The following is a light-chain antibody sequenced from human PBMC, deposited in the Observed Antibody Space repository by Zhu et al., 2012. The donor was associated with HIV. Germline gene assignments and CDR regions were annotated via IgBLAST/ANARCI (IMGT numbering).Light chain of an antibody. CDR2: DTS. CDR3: HQRSNWPQT. CDR1: QSVRNF. Sequence: EIVLTQSPATLSLSPRERATLSCRASQSVRNFLAWYQQRPGQAPRLLIYDTSKRATGIPARFSGSGSGTDFTLTISSLEPEDFAVYYCHQRSNWPQTFGQGTKLEIK. J-gene: IGKJ2*01. V-gene: IGKV3-11*01.